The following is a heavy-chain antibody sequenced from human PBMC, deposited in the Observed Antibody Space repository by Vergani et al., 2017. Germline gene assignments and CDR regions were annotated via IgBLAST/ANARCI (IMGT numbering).Heavy chain of an antibody. CDR2: IYHGVSDT. V-gene: IGHV5-51*01. J-gene: IGHJ6*02. CDR3: AXHRGWGLVVVAATPWYYYYGMDV. D-gene: IGHD2-15*01. Sequence: EVQLVQSGAEVKKPGESLKTSCKGSGYSFTSYWIGWVRQMPGKGLEWMGIIYHGVSDTRYSPSFQGQVIISADKSISTAYLQWSSLKASDTAMYYCAXHRGWGLVVVAATPWYYYYGMDVWGQGTTVTVSS. CDR1: GYSFTSYW.